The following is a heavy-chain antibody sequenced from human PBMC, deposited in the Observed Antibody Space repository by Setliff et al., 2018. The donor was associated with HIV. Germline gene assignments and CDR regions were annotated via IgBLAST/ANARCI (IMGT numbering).Heavy chain of an antibody. Sequence: PGGSLRLSCEGSGFTFSRAPMSWVRQAPGKGLEWISYTSSGSNSIYYADSVMGRFTISRDNARNFLYLQMNRLRPEDTAVYYCAKSGGDHCCPLYHHYYMDVWGTGTTVTVSS. CDR3: AKSGGDHCCPLYHHYYMDV. D-gene: IGHD2-21*02. J-gene: IGHJ6*03. CDR2: TSSGSNSI. CDR1: GFTFSRAP. V-gene: IGHV3-48*01.